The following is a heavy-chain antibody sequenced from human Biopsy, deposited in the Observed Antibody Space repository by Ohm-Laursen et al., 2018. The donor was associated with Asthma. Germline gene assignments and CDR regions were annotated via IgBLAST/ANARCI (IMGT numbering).Heavy chain of an antibody. CDR2: ISSDGHNK. CDR3: ARGKTWGRSYYFDY. J-gene: IGHJ4*02. V-gene: IGHV3-30*03. Sequence: SLRLSCSAFGFVFSQSGMHWVRQAPGKGLEWVALISSDGHNKYYADSVKGRFTISRDNSKDTLYLQVNSLRGDDTAVYYCARGKTWGRSYYFDYWGQGTLVTVSS. D-gene: IGHD6-6*01. CDR1: GFVFSQSG.